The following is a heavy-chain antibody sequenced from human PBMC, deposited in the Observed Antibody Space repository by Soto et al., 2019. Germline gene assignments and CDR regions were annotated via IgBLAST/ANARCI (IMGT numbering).Heavy chain of an antibody. CDR1: GFTFSSYS. CDR3: ARESRFLEWLSLNWFDP. Sequence: GGSLRLSCAASGFTFSSYSMNWVRQAPGKGLEWVSYISSSSSTIYYADSVKGRFTISRDNAKDSLYLQMNSLRDEDTAVYYCARESRFLEWLSLNWFDPWGQGTLVTVSS. CDR2: ISSSSSTI. J-gene: IGHJ5*02. V-gene: IGHV3-48*02. D-gene: IGHD3-3*01.